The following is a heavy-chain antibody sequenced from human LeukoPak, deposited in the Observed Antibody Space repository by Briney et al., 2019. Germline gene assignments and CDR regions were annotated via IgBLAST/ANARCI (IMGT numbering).Heavy chain of an antibody. D-gene: IGHD6-19*01. CDR3: ARSVAAVDY. Sequence: GGSLRLSCAASGFTFSSYAMHWVRQAPGKRLEYVSAISSNGGSTYYANSVKGRFTISRDNSKNTLYLQMNSLRAEDTAVYYCARSVAAVDYWGQGTLVTVSS. CDR1: GFTFSSYA. CDR2: ISSNGGST. V-gene: IGHV3-64*01. J-gene: IGHJ4*02.